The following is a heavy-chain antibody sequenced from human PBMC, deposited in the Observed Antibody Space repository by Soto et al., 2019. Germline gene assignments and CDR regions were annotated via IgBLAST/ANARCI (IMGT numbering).Heavy chain of an antibody. CDR3: AKPVNIVATISQFDY. CDR2: ISGSGGST. V-gene: IGHV3-23*01. Sequence: LRLSCAASGFTFSSYAMSWVRQAPGKGLEWVSAISGSGGSTYYADSVKGRFTISRDNSKNALYLQMNSLRAEDTAVYYCAKPVNIVATISQFDYWGQGTLVTVSS. D-gene: IGHD5-12*01. J-gene: IGHJ4*02. CDR1: GFTFSSYA.